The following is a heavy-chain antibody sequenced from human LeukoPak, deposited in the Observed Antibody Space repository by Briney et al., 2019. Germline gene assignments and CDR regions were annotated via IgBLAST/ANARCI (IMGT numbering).Heavy chain of an antibody. CDR1: GFTFDDYA. D-gene: IGHD3-10*01. CDR2: ISWNSGSI. Sequence: GGSLRLSCAASGFTFDDYAMHWVRQAPGKGLERVSGISWNSGSIVYADSVRGRFTISRDNAKNSLYLQMNSLRAEDAALYYCAKDPYGSGNSNWFDPWGQGTLVTVSS. CDR3: AKDPYGSGNSNWFDP. J-gene: IGHJ5*02. V-gene: IGHV3-9*01.